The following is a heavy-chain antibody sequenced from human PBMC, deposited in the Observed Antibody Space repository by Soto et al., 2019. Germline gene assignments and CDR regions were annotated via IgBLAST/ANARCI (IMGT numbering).Heavy chain of an antibody. Sequence: ASVKISCKAFGYTFTSNGITWVRQAPGQGLEWMGWISTYNGNTNYGQKFQGRVTVTTDTSTRTAYMELRNLRSDDTAVYYCARVPYSGSFWGPYDFWGQGTLVTVSS. J-gene: IGHJ4*02. V-gene: IGHV1-18*01. CDR3: ARVPYSGSFWGPYDF. CDR2: ISTYNGNT. CDR1: GYTFTSNG. D-gene: IGHD1-26*01.